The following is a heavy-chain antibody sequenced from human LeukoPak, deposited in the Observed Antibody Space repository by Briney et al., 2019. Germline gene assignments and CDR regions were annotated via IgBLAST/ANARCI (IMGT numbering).Heavy chain of an antibody. V-gene: IGHV3-11*05. CDR3: AKDTKFYYDFSAGYFDF. CDR1: GFTFSDYY. J-gene: IGHJ4*02. CDR2: ISGTGTYT. Sequence: PGGSLRLSCAASGFTFSDYYMSWIRQPPGKGLEWVSFISGTGTYTNYADSAKGRFTISRDNSKNSLYLQMNSLTTEDIAFYYCAKDTKFYYDFSAGYFDFWGQGTLVTVSS. D-gene: IGHD3-22*01.